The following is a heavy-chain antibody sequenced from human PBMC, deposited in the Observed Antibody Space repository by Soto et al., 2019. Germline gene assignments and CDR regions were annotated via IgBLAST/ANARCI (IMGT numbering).Heavy chain of an antibody. CDR3: ARGTWVRSAFDI. D-gene: IGHD3-10*01. V-gene: IGHV4-34*01. CDR2: INHSGST. Sequence: QVQLQQWGAGLLKPSETLSLTCAVYTGSFSGYHWSWIRQPQGKGLEWIGEINHSGSTNYNPSLKSRVTISVDTSKNQFSLKLSSVTAADTAVYSCARGTWVRSAFDIWAQGTRVTVSS. J-gene: IGHJ3*02. CDR1: TGSFSGYH.